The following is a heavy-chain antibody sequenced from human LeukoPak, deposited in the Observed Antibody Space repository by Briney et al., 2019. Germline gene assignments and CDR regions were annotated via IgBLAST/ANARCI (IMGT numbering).Heavy chain of an antibody. V-gene: IGHV3-48*01. D-gene: IGHD2-2*01. J-gene: IGHJ4*02. CDR3: ARDSCSTTSCRLDY. Sequence: GGSLRLSCAASGFTFTIYSMHWVRQSPGKGVEWVSYISGGGSTIYYAHSVKGRFTTSRDNAQNSLYLQMNSLRVEDTALYYCARDSCSTTSCRLDYWGEGTLVTVSS. CDR1: GFTFTIYS. CDR2: ISGGGSTI.